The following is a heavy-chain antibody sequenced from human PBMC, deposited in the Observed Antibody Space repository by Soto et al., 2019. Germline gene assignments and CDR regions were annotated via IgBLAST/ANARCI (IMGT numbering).Heavy chain of an antibody. CDR3: AAGLLESPHHYGMDV. J-gene: IGHJ6*02. V-gene: IGHV3-7*01. CDR2: INQDGIEK. CDR1: KFTFSSYW. D-gene: IGHD2-21*01. Sequence: GGSRRLSCAASKFTFSSYWISWVRQAPWKGLEWVANINQDGIEKYYVDSVKGRFTISRDNAEKSLYLQMNSLRAEDAAVYYCAAGLLESPHHYGMDVWGQGTTVTVS.